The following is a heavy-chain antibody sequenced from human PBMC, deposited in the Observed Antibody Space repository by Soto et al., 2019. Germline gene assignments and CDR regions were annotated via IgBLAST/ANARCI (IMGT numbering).Heavy chain of an antibody. CDR2: IYHSGTT. CDR3: ARGTDYTQIASYHYGMDV. Sequence: PSEPRSLTCSVSCGSISSFNGWSWIRHTPLKLLEWIGEIYHSGTTNYNPSLKSRATISVDMSKNQVSLRLTSVTAADTAVYYCARGTDYTQIASYHYGMDVWGQGTAVTVSS. D-gene: IGHD4-4*01. CDR1: CGSISSFNG. V-gene: IGHV4-4*02. J-gene: IGHJ6*02.